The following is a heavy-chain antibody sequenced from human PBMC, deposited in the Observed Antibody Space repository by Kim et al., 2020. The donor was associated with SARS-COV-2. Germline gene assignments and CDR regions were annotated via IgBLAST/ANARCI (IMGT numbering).Heavy chain of an antibody. CDR2: RT. D-gene: IGHD6-13*01. J-gene: IGHJ4*02. CDR3: ARVGAAAGTNY. Sequence: RTYYADSVKGRFTISRDKSRNTLYLQMNSLRAEDTAVYYCARVGAAAGTNYWGQGTLVTVSS. V-gene: IGHV3-66*01.